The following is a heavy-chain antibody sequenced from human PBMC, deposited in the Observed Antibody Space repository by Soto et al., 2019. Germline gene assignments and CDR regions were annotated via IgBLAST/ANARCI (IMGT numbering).Heavy chain of an antibody. J-gene: IGHJ4*02. CDR2: ISYDGSNK. D-gene: IGHD3-22*01. Sequence: LRLSCAASGFTFSSYAMHWVRQAPGKGLEWVAVISYDGSNKYYADSVKGRFTISRDNSKNTLYLQMNSLRAEDTAVYYCARDAYYYDSSGYFDYWGQGTLVTVSS. V-gene: IGHV3-30-3*01. CDR3: ARDAYYYDSSGYFDY. CDR1: GFTFSSYA.